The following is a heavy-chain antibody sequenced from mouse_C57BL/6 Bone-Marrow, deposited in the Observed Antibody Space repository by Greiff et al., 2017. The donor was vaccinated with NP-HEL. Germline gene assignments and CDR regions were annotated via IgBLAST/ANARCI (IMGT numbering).Heavy chain of an antibody. J-gene: IGHJ3*01. CDR2: IYPGDGDT. V-gene: IGHV1-82*01. D-gene: IGHD2-5*01. CDR1: GYAFSSSW. Sequence: QVQLQQSGPELVKPGASVKISCKASGYAFSSSWMNWVKQRPGKGLEWIGRIYPGDGDTNYNGKFKGKATLTADKSSSTAYMQLSSLTSEDSAVYFCASPYSNSWFAYWGQGTLVTVSA. CDR3: ASPYSNSWFAY.